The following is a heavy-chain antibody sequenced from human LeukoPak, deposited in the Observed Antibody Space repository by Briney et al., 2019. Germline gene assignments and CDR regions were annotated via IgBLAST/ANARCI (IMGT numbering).Heavy chain of an antibody. CDR2: TNSRSDTI. CDR1: GFTFSSYT. Sequence: GGSLRLSCAASGFTFSSYTMHWVRQAPGKGLDWVSSTNSRSDTIFYAESVRGRFTISRDNVKNSLYLQLNSLRVEDTAIYYCARDVMVRNWFDPWGQGTLVTVSS. V-gene: IGHV3-21*06. D-gene: IGHD3-10*01. J-gene: IGHJ5*02. CDR3: ARDVMVRNWFDP.